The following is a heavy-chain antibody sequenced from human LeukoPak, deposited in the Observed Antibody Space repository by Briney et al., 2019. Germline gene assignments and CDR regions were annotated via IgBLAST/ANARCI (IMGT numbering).Heavy chain of an antibody. CDR2: INIDESVT. Sequence: GGSLRLSCAASEFAFRSYWMLWVRQAPGKGLVWVSRINIDESVTTYADSVRGRFIISRDNAKNTVYLQMNSLRAEDTAVYYCARDPIDFWGQGTLVTVSS. CDR1: EFAFRSYW. J-gene: IGHJ4*02. V-gene: IGHV3-74*01. CDR3: ARDPIDF.